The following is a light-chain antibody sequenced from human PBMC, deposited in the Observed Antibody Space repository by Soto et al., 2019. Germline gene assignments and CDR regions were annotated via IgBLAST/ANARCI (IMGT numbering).Light chain of an antibody. CDR3: QQYNNWPLT. Sequence: VMTQSPATLSVSPGERATLSCTASQSINSNLAWYQQRPGQAPRLLIYGASTRATGIPARFSGSGSGTEFTLTISSLQSEDFAVYYCQQYNNWPLTFGGGTKVDIK. CDR1: QSINSN. J-gene: IGKJ4*01. V-gene: IGKV3-15*01. CDR2: GAS.